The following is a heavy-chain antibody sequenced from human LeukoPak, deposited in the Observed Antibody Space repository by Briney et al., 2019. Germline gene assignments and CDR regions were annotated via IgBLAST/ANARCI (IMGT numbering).Heavy chain of an antibody. V-gene: IGHV4-59*01. CDR1: GDSISDYY. CDR3: ASHSGSGYSDY. D-gene: IGHD3-22*01. J-gene: IGHJ4*02. Sequence: SETLSLTCTVSGDSISDYYWTWIRQSPEKGLEWIGYIYRNGRGTNYNPSLKSRVTISVDTSKNQISLRLRSVTAADTAVYYCASHSGSGYSDYWGQGTLVTVSS. CDR2: IYRNGRGT.